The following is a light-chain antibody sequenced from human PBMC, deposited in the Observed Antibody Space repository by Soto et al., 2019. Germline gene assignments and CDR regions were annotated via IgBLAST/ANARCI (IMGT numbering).Light chain of an antibody. CDR3: SSYAGSTFV. CDR1: SSDVSDYNY. Sequence: QSALTQPPSASGSPGQSVTISCTGTSSDVSDYNYVSWCQQHPGKAPKLMIYEVSKRPSGVPDRFSGSKSGNTASLTVSGLQAEDEADYYCSSYAGSTFVFGTGTKLTVL. V-gene: IGLV2-8*01. J-gene: IGLJ1*01. CDR2: EVS.